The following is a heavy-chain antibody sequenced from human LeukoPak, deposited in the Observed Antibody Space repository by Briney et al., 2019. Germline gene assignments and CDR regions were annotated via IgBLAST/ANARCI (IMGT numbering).Heavy chain of an antibody. J-gene: IGHJ4*02. V-gene: IGHV4-39*07. D-gene: IGHD3-10*01. CDR2: INHSGST. CDR3: ARGGNRRGYYYYGSGSVDY. Sequence: SETLSLTCTVSGGSVGSSSYYWSWIRQPPGKGLEWIGEINHSGSTNYNPSLKSRVTISVDTSKNQFSLKLSSVTAADTAVYYCARGGNRRGYYYYGSGSVDYWGQGALVTVSS. CDR1: GGSVGSSSYY.